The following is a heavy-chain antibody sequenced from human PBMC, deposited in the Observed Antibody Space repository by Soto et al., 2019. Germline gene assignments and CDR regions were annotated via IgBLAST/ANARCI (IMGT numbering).Heavy chain of an antibody. D-gene: IGHD3-22*01. Sequence: SETLSLTCTISGGSIGSYYWSWIRQPPRKGLEFIGYIYYRGNTNYNPSLKSRATISVDTSKKQVSLKLSSVTAADTAVYYCARAPHYYDNSGNAFDIWGQGTMVTVSS. V-gene: IGHV4-59*01. J-gene: IGHJ3*02. CDR1: GGSIGSYY. CDR3: ARAPHYYDNSGNAFDI. CDR2: IYYRGNT.